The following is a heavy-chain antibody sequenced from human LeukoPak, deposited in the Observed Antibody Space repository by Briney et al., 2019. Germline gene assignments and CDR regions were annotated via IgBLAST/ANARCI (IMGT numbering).Heavy chain of an antibody. CDR3: AKYRKQLDAFDI. Sequence: GGSLRLSCAASGFTLSSYGMHWVRQAPGKGLEWVAVISYDGSNKYYADSVKGRFTISRDNSKNTLYLQMNSLRAEDTAVYYCAKYRKQLDAFDIWGQGTMVTVSS. CDR2: ISYDGSNK. J-gene: IGHJ3*02. CDR1: GFTLSSYG. V-gene: IGHV3-30*18. D-gene: IGHD6-13*01.